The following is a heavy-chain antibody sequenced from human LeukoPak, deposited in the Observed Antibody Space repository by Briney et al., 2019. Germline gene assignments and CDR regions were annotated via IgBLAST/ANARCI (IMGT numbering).Heavy chain of an antibody. CDR1: GFTFSNAW. CDR2: ISSSSSYI. V-gene: IGHV3-21*01. J-gene: IGHJ5*02. Sequence: PGGSLRLSCAASGFTFSNAWMSWVRQAPGKGLEWVSYISSSSSYIYYADSVKGRFTISRDNAKNSLYLQMNSLRAEDTAVYYCASQKEYQLLGWFDPWGQGTLVTVSS. CDR3: ASQKEYQLLGWFDP. D-gene: IGHD2-2*01.